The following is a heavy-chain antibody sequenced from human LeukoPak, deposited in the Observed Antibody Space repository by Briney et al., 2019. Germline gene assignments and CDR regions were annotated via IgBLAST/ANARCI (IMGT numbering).Heavy chain of an antibody. CDR3: AKDRYYDSSGWISFDY. D-gene: IGHD3-22*01. CDR1: GFTFSSYA. Sequence: AGGSLRLSCAASGFTFSSYAMSWVRQAPGKGLEWVSTFSGTSTNSYADAVKGRVTISRDNFKNTLYLQMNSLRAEDSAIYYCAKDRYYDSSGWISFDYWGQGTLVTVSS. CDR2: FSGTSTN. J-gene: IGHJ4*02. V-gene: IGHV3-23*01.